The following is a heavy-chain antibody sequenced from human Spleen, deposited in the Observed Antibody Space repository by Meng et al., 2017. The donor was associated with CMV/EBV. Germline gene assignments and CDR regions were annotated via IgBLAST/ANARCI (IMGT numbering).Heavy chain of an antibody. CDR3: ARHVTGSDYTYYFDY. CDR2: IYYSGST. V-gene: IGHV4-39*01. J-gene: IGHJ4*02. D-gene: IGHD2-2*02. CDR1: GGSIGSISYY. Sequence: GGSIGSISYYWGWNRQPPGKGLEWIGSIYYSGSTYYNPSLKSRVTISVDTSKNQFSLRLSSVTAADTAVYYCARHVTGSDYTYYFDYWGQGTLVTVSS.